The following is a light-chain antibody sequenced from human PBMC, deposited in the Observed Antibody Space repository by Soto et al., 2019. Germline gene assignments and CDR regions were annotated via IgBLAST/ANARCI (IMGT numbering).Light chain of an antibody. CDR1: QTIASNY. V-gene: IGKV3-20*01. J-gene: IGKJ1*01. Sequence: RGLAPFSRPLSLSPGERATLSCRASQTIASNYLAWYQQKPGQAPRLLIFGASSRATGIPDRFSGGGSGTDFTFTISRLEPEDFAVYYCQHYDGSPRTFGQGTKVDIK. CDR2: GAS. CDR3: QHYDGSPRT.